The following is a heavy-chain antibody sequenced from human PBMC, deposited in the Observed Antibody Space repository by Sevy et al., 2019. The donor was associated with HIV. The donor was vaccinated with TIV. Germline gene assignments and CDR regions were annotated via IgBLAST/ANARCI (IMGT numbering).Heavy chain of an antibody. CDR3: ARDRGRIQLGDYYYYYGMDV. Sequence: ASVKVSCKASGYTFTSYYMHWVRQAPGQGLEWMGITNPSGGSTSYAQKFQGRVTMTRDTSTSTVYMELSSLRSEDTAVYYCARDRGRIQLGDYYYYYGMDVWGQGTTVTVSS. J-gene: IGHJ6*02. CDR2: TNPSGGST. D-gene: IGHD5-18*01. CDR1: GYTFTSYY. V-gene: IGHV1-46*01.